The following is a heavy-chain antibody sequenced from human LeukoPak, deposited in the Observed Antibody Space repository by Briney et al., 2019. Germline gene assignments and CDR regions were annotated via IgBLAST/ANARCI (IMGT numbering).Heavy chain of an antibody. Sequence: GGSLRLSCAASGFTFSSYTMNWVRQAPGKGLEWVSAISGSGVGTYYADSVKGRFTISRDNSKNTLYLQMNSLRAEDTAVYYCARGAHSLPIDYWGQGTLVTVSS. CDR2: ISGSGVGT. CDR1: GFTFSSYT. J-gene: IGHJ4*02. CDR3: ARGAHSLPIDY. D-gene: IGHD1-26*01. V-gene: IGHV3-23*01.